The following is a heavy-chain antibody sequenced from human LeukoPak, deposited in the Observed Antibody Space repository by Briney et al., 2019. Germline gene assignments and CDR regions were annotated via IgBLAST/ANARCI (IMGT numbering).Heavy chain of an antibody. D-gene: IGHD1-26*01. Sequence: QTLSLTCAISGDSVSSKSATWNWIRQSPSRGLEWLGRTYYTSKWYNDYEVSVKSRITINPDTSKNQFSLQLNSVTPEDTAVYYCARVSSPWSPRDAFDIWGQGTMVTVSS. CDR3: ARVSSPWSPRDAFDI. CDR2: TYYTSKWYN. CDR1: GDSVSSKSAT. V-gene: IGHV6-1*01. J-gene: IGHJ3*02.